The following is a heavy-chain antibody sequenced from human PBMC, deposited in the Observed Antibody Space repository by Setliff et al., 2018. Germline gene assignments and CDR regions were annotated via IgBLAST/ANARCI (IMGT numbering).Heavy chain of an antibody. Sequence: PSETLSLTCTVSGGSISSSSYYWGWIRQPPGKGLEWIGSIYYSESTYYNPSLKSRVTISVDTSKNQFSLKLSSVTAADTAMYYCVRATEKFGLYSSSSNPFDIWGQGTMVTVSS. D-gene: IGHD6-6*01. CDR3: VRATEKFGLYSSSSNPFDI. CDR2: IYYSEST. CDR1: GGSISSSSYY. V-gene: IGHV4-39*07. J-gene: IGHJ3*02.